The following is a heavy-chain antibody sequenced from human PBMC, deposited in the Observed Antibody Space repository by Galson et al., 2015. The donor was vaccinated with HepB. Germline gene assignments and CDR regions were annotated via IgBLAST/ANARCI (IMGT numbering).Heavy chain of an antibody. CDR1: GFTFNFFA. CDR3: AKDPDYYGAGSYSYHGMDV. J-gene: IGHJ6*02. CDR2: TSHDGSDT. Sequence: SLRLSCAASGFTFNFFAINWVRQAPGKGLEWVAVTSHDGSDTYYADSVKGRFTISRDDSKSTLYLQMNSLRVEDTAVYYCAKDPDYYGAGSYSYHGMDVWGQGTTATVSS. D-gene: IGHD3-10*01. V-gene: IGHV3-30*04.